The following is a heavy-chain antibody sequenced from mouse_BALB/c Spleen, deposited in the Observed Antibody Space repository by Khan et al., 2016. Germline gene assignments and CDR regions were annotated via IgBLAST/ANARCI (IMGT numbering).Heavy chain of an antibody. D-gene: IGHD2-3*01. J-gene: IGHJ4*01. CDR2: IDPYNGGT. Sequence: VQLKQSGPELVKPGASVKVSCKASGYSFTDYNIYWVKQSHGESLEWIGYIDPYNGGTSYNQKFKDKATLTVDRSSSTASMHLHSLTSEDSAVYYCVRDGYYDYYAMDYWGHGTSVTVSS. CDR1: GYSFTDYN. CDR3: VRDGYYDYYAMDY. V-gene: IGHV1S135*01.